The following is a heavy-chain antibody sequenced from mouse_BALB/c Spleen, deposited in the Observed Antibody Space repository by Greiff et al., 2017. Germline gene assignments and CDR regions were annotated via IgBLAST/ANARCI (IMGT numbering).Heavy chain of an antibody. CDR1: GYTFTNYW. D-gene: IGHD2-1*01. CDR2: IYPGGGYT. J-gene: IGHJ4*01. Sequence: VQLQQSGAELVRPGTSVKMSCKAAGYTFTNYWIGWVKQRPGHGFEWIGDIYPGGGYTNYNEKFKGKATLTADTSSSTAYMQLSSLTSEDSAIYYCARRDGNYGRAMDYWGQGTSVTVSS. CDR3: ARRDGNYGRAMDY. V-gene: IGHV1-63*02.